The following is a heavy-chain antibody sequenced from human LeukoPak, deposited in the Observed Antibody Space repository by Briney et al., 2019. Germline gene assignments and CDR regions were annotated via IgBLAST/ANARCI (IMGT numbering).Heavy chain of an antibody. CDR3: ARGDHYYGSGSCPVC. D-gene: IGHD3-10*01. CDR1: GGSISSSSYY. Sequence: PSETLSLTCTVSGGSISSSSYYWGWIRQPPGKGLEWIGSIYYSGSTYYNPSLKSRVTISVDTSKNQFSLKLSSVTAADTAVYYCARGDHYYGSGSCPVCWGQGTLVTVSS. CDR2: IYYSGST. J-gene: IGHJ4*02. V-gene: IGHV4-39*01.